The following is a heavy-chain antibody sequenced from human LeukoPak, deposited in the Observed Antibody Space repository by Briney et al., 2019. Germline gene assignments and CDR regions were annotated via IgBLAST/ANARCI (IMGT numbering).Heavy chain of an antibody. Sequence: PSETLSLTCTVSGGSISSSSYYWGWIRQPPGKGLEWIGSIYYSGSTYYNPSLKSRVTISVDTSKNQFSLKLSSVTAADTAVYYCARHKGGSLWFGHVYNWFDPWGQGTLVTVSS. D-gene: IGHD3-10*01. V-gene: IGHV4-39*01. CDR3: ARHKGGSLWFGHVYNWFDP. J-gene: IGHJ5*02. CDR2: IYYSGST. CDR1: GGSISSSSYY.